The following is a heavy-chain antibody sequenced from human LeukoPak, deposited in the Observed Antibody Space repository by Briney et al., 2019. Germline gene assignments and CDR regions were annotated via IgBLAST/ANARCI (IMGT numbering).Heavy chain of an antibody. CDR1: SGTFRGYY. D-gene: IGHD2-15*01. CDR3: ARGYIVVVVATTRSDAFDM. J-gene: IGHJ3*02. Sequence: SETLSLTCAVYSGTFRGYYWSWIRQPPGKGLEWIGEINHRGSTNYNPSLKSRVTISVDTSKNQVSLKLNSVTAADTAVYYCARGYIVVVVATTRSDAFDMWGQGTMVTVSS. V-gene: IGHV4-34*01. CDR2: INHRGST.